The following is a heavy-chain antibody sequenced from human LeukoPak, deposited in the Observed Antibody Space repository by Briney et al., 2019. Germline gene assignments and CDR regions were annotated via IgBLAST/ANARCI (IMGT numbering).Heavy chain of an antibody. J-gene: IGHJ4*02. Sequence: GGSLRLSCAASGFTFSSYAMHWVRQAPGKGLGWVAVISDDGNNRYYLDSVKGRFTMSRDNSNNTLYLGMDSLKTEDTAVYYCARARTSWHGASIDFWCQGISVIVSS. V-gene: IGHV3-30*04. CDR2: ISDDGNNR. D-gene: IGHD2-2*01. CDR3: ARARTSWHGASIDF. CDR1: GFTFSSYA.